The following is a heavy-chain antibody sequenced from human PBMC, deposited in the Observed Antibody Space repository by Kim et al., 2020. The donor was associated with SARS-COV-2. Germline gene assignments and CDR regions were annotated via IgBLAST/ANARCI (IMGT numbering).Heavy chain of an antibody. D-gene: IGHD2-21*01. CDR2: VNNDGSRT. CDR3: TRGPLLGYYDL. J-gene: IGHJ2*01. CDR1: GFSFARYW. Sequence: LSLTCVASGFSFARYWMHWVRQVPGKGLVWVAQVNNDGSRTSYVNSVECRYTISRDNAENTVYLQMDSLKVEDTAMYDCTRGPLLGYYDLWGRGTLV. V-gene: IGHV3-74*01.